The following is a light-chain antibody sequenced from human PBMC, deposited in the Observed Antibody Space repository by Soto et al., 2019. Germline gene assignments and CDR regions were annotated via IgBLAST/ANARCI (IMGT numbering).Light chain of an antibody. CDR1: QSVSSSY. Sequence: EIVLTQSPGTLSLSPGERATLSCRASQSVSSSYFAWYQQRFGQAPRLLIYGASSRATSIPDRFSGSGSGTGFTLTISRLEPEDFAVYYCQEYGSSSWSVGQGTVVEIK. V-gene: IGKV3-20*01. J-gene: IGKJ1*01. CDR3: QEYGSSSWS. CDR2: GAS.